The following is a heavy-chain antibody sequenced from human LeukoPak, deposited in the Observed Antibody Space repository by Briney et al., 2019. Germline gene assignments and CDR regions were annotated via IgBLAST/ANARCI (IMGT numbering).Heavy chain of an antibody. Sequence: GGSLRLSCAASGFTFSSYWMHWVRQPPGKGLEWVSSISSSSSYIYYADSVKGRFTISRDNAKNSLYLQMNSLRAEDTAVYYCARGPPGDYWGQGTLVTVSS. V-gene: IGHV3-21*01. CDR2: ISSSSSYI. CDR1: GFTFSSYW. J-gene: IGHJ4*02. CDR3: ARGPPGDY.